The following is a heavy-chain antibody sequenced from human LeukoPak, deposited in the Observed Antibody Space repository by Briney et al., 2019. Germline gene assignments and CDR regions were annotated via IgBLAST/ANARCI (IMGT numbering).Heavy chain of an antibody. CDR3: AKCYYYDSSGYYYPDY. Sequence: GGSLRLSCAASGFTFSNYAMTWVRQATGKGLEWVSGISGSGGSTNYADSVRGRFTTSRDNSKNTLYLQMNSLRVEDTAIYYCAKCYYYDSSGYYYPDYWGQGTLVTVSS. CDR1: GFTFSNYA. CDR2: ISGSGGST. J-gene: IGHJ4*02. V-gene: IGHV3-23*01. D-gene: IGHD3-22*01.